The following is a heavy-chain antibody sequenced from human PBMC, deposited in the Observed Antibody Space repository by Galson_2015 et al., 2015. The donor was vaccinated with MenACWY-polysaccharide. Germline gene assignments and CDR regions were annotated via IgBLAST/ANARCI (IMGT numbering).Heavy chain of an antibody. V-gene: IGHV3-49*03. CDR1: GFTFGDFG. D-gene: IGHD6-19*01. Sequence: SLSLSCAASGFTFGDFGMSWFRQAPGQGLEWVGFIRSKACGGTTAYAASVKGRFPISRDDSKSLAYLQMNSLKTEDTAVYSCTRNLAYSSVSQGVDYWGQGTLVTVSS. J-gene: IGHJ4*02. CDR2: IRSKACGGTT. CDR3: TRNLAYSSVSQGVDY.